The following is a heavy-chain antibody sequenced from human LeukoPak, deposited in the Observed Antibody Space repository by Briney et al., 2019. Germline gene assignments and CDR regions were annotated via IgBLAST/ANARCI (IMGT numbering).Heavy chain of an antibody. CDR3: ASRRITMVRGVNWFVP. Sequence: PSETLSLTCAVYGGSFSGYYWSWIRQPPGKGLEWIEEINHSGSTNYNPSLKSRVTISVDTSKNQFSLKLSSVTAADTAVYYCASRRITMVRGVNWFVPWGQRTLVTVSS. CDR2: INHSGST. CDR1: GGSFSGYY. D-gene: IGHD3-10*01. J-gene: IGHJ5*02. V-gene: IGHV4-34*01.